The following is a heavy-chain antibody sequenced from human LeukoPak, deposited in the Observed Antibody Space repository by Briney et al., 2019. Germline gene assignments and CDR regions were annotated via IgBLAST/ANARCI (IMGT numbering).Heavy chain of an antibody. CDR1: GFTVSSNY. Sequence: PGGSLRLSCAASGFTVSSNYMSWVRQAPGKGLEWVSVIYSGGSTYYADSVKGRFTISRDNSKNTLHLQMNSLRTEDTAVYYCARVKGGIAAAGNYFDYWGQGTLVTVSS. CDR3: ARVKGGIAAAGNYFDY. D-gene: IGHD6-13*01. J-gene: IGHJ4*02. V-gene: IGHV3-53*05. CDR2: IYSGGST.